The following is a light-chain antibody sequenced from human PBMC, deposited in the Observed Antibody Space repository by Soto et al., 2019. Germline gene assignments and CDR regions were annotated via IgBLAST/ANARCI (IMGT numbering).Light chain of an antibody. Sequence: DIVMTQSPDSLAVSLGERATINCKSSQSVFYSSNNKNYLAWYQQKPGEPPKLLIYWASTRASGVPDRFSGSGSGTDFTLTISSLQAEDVAVYYCQQYYSTLWTFGQGTKVEIK. V-gene: IGKV4-1*01. CDR1: QSVFYSSNNKNY. J-gene: IGKJ1*01. CDR2: WAS. CDR3: QQYYSTLWT.